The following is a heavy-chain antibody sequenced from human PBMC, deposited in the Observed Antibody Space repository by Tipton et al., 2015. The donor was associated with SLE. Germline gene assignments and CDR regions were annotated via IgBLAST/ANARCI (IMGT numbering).Heavy chain of an antibody. V-gene: IGHV4-61*08. Sequence: TLSLTCAVSGGSISSDGYSWSWIRQPPGKGLEWIGYIYYGGSTNFNPSLKSRVTISVDSSKNQFSLKLNSVTSADTAVYFCSRGQEGAGYCSNNNCYLGPFDLWGRGTLVTVSS. CDR3: SRGQEGAGYCSNNNCYLGPFDL. J-gene: IGHJ2*01. D-gene: IGHD2-2*01. CDR2: IYYGGST. CDR1: GGSISSDGYS.